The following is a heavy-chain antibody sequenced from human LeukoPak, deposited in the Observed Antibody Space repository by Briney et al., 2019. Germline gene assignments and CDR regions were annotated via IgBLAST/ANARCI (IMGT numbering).Heavy chain of an antibody. D-gene: IGHD4-17*01. J-gene: IGHJ4*02. CDR2: ISNSGST. Sequence: SSETLSLTCTVSGVSVSSSFWTWIRQPPGRGLQWVGYISNSGSTYYNPSLKSPVTISLDTSKKRLSLSLRSVAAADTAVYYCARGGTVFDYWGQGTLVSVPS. CDR1: GVSVSSSF. CDR3: ARGGTVFDY. V-gene: IGHV4-59*02.